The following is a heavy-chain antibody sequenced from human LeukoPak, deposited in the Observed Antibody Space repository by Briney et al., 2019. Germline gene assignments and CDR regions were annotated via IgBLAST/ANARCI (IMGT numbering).Heavy chain of an antibody. Sequence: ASVKVSCKASGYTFTSYGISWVRQAPGQGLECMGWISAYNGNTNYAQKLQGRVTMTTDTSTSTAYMELRSLRSDDTAVYYCARGYYYDSSGYYLPYAWGQGTLVTVSS. D-gene: IGHD3-22*01. CDR3: ARGYYYDSSGYYLPYA. J-gene: IGHJ5*02. CDR1: GYTFTSYG. V-gene: IGHV1-18*01. CDR2: ISAYNGNT.